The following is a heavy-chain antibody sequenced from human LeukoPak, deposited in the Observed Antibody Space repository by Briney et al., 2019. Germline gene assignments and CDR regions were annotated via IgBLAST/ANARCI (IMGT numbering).Heavy chain of an antibody. CDR3: ARQQYIVPYCSSTSCYSREVWFDP. CDR2: IYTSGST. Sequence: SETLSLTCAVYGGSFSGYYWSWLRQPPGKGLEWLGYIYTSGSTNYNPSLKSRVTISVDTSKNQFSLKLSSVTAADTAVYYCARQQYIVPYCSSTSCYSREVWFDPWGQGTLVTVSS. D-gene: IGHD2-2*01. J-gene: IGHJ5*02. CDR1: GGSFSGYY. V-gene: IGHV4-4*09.